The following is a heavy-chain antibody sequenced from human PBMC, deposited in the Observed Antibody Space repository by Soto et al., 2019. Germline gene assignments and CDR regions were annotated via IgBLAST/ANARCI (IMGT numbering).Heavy chain of an antibody. J-gene: IGHJ5*02. CDR2: IYYSGST. CDR3: ARHTLKRADFWSGYHNWFDP. CDR1: GGSISSSSYY. V-gene: IGHV4-39*01. Sequence: QLQLQESGPGLVKPSETLSLTCTVSGGSISSSSYYWGWIRQPPGKGREWIGSIYYSGSTSYNPSLKSRVTISVDTSKNQFSLELSSVTAADTAVYYCARHTLKRADFWSGYHNWFDPWGQGTLVTVSS. D-gene: IGHD3-3*01.